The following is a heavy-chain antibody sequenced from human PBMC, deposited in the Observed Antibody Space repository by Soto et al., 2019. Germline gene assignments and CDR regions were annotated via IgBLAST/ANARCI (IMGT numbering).Heavy chain of an antibody. V-gene: IGHV3-74*01. CDR2: INSDGSST. J-gene: IGHJ4*02. CDR3: ARSGGYDQY. D-gene: IGHD5-12*01. Sequence: EVQLVESGGALVQPGGSLRLSCAASGFAFSSSWMSWVRQAPGKGLVWVSRINSDGSSTTYADSVRGRFTISRDNAKSTLYLQMNSLRAEDTAVYYCARSGGYDQYWGQGTLVTVSS. CDR1: GFAFSSSW.